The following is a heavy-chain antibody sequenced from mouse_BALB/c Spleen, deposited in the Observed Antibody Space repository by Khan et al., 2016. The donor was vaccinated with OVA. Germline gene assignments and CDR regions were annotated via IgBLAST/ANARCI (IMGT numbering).Heavy chain of an antibody. V-gene: IGHV2-6-7*01. Sequence: QVQLKQSGPGLVAPSQSLSITCTVSGFSLTGYGVNWVRQPPGKGLEWLGMIWGDGTTDYNSALNSRLSISKDNSKSQVFLKMNSLQTDDTARYYCARAYYGNYREAMDYWGQGTQSPSPQ. CDR1: GFSLTGYG. J-gene: IGHJ4*01. CDR2: IWGDGTT. CDR3: ARAYYGNYREAMDY. D-gene: IGHD2-10*01.